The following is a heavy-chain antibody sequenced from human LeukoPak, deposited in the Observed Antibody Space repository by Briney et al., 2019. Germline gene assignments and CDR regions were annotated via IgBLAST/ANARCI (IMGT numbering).Heavy chain of an antibody. D-gene: IGHD1-1*01. CDR2: ISYDGSNK. V-gene: IGHV3-30*03. CDR3: ARGPPTAQYFQH. J-gene: IGHJ1*01. Sequence: GGSLRLSCAASGFTFDDYGMHWVRQAPGKGLEWVAVISYDGSNKYYADSVKGRFTISRDNSKNTLYLQMNSLRAEDTAVYYCARGPPTAQYFQHWGQGTLVTVSS. CDR1: GFTFDDYG.